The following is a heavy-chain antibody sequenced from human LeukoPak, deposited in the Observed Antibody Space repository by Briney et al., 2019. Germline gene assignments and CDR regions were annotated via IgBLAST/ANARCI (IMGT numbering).Heavy chain of an antibody. CDR1: GFTFSTYT. V-gene: IGHV3-23*01. J-gene: IGHJ4*02. CDR2: IGGSGENT. D-gene: IGHD6-19*01. Sequence: QPGASLRLSCAASGFTFSTYTMSWVRQAPGKGLEWVSAIGGSGENTYYADSVKGRFTIPRDNSESTQYLQVNSLRVEDTAMYYCAKEDSSGWIHYWGQGTLVTVSS. CDR3: AKEDSSGWIHY.